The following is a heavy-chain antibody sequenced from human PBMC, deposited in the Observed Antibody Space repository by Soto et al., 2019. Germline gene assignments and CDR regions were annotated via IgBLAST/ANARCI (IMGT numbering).Heavy chain of an antibody. Sequence: QVQLQQWGAGLLKPSETLSLTCAVYGGSFSGYYWSWIRQPPGKGLEWIGEINHSGSTNYNPSLKSRVTISVDTSKNQFSLKLSSVTAADTAVYYCARVGADFWSGYYKGNWFDPWGQGTLVTVSS. V-gene: IGHV4-34*01. D-gene: IGHD3-3*01. CDR2: INHSGST. CDR3: ARVGADFWSGYYKGNWFDP. CDR1: GGSFSGYY. J-gene: IGHJ5*02.